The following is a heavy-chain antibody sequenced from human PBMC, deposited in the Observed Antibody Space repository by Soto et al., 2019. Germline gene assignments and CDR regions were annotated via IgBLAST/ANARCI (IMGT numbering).Heavy chain of an antibody. V-gene: IGHV2-5*01. Sequence: QITLKESGPTLVKPTQTLTLTCTFSGFSLSTSGVSVGWIRQPPGKALEWLALIYWNYDKRYSPSLKSRLTISKDTHKNQVLLTMTNMDPLDTATYCCAHSLPYCIRTTFYPYYYGLDVWGQGTTVTVSS. D-gene: IGHD2-2*01. J-gene: IGHJ6*02. CDR1: GFSLSTSGVS. CDR2: IYWNYDK. CDR3: AHSLPYCIRTTFYPYYYGLDV.